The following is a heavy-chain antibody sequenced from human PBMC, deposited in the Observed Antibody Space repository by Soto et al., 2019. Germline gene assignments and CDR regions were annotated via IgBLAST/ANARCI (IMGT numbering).Heavy chain of an antibody. CDR3: AISSAGCSGGSCYYYYGMDV. CDR2: INPNSGGT. V-gene: IGHV1-2*04. D-gene: IGHD2-15*01. J-gene: IGHJ6*02. Sequence: ASVKVSCKASGYTFTDYYMHWVRQAPGQGLEWMGWINPNSGGTNYAQKFQGWVTMTRDTSISTAYMELSRLRSDDTAVYYCAISSAGCSGGSCYYYYGMDVWGQGTTVTVSS. CDR1: GYTFTDYY.